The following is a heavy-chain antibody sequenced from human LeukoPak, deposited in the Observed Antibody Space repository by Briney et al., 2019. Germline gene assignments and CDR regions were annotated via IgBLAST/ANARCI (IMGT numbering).Heavy chain of an antibody. CDR2: IVSTSANI. CDR1: GFTFSSYS. V-gene: IGHV3-48*01. J-gene: IGHJ4*02. Sequence: PGGSLRLSSAASGFTFSSYSMNWVRQAPGKGLEWVSYIVSTSANIYYADSVKGRFTISRDNAKNTLYLQMNSPRAEDTAVYYCKKPPIQLWFKTFDYWGQGTLVTVSS. CDR3: KKPPIQLWFKTFDY. D-gene: IGHD5-18*01.